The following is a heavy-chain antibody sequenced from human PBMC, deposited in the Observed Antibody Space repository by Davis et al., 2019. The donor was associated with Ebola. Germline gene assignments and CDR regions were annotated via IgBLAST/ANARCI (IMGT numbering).Heavy chain of an antibody. Sequence: MPAGSLTLSCTVSGDSISPYYWSWIRQPPGKGLEWIGEINHSGSTNYNPSLKSRVTISVDTSKNQFSLKLSSVTAADTAVYYCARFGYYRGYYGMDVWGQGTTVTVSS. J-gene: IGHJ6*02. CDR1: GDSISPYY. D-gene: IGHD3-3*01. CDR3: ARFGYYRGYYGMDV. CDR2: INHSGST. V-gene: IGHV4-34*01.